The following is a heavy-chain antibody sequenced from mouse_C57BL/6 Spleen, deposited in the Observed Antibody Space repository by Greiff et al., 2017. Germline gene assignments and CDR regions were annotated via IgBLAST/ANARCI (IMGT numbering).Heavy chain of an antibody. CDR3: ARHGSPLYYAMDD. Sequence: QVQLQQPGAELVKPGASVKMSCKASGYTFTSYWITWVKQRPGQGLEWIGDIYPGGGSTTYNEKFKSKATLTVDTASSTAYMQVSSRESEDTAVYDCARHGSPLYYAMDDWGQGTSVTVSS. CDR1: GYTFTSYW. J-gene: IGHJ4*01. CDR2: IYPGGGST. V-gene: IGHV1-55*01. D-gene: IGHD1-1*01.